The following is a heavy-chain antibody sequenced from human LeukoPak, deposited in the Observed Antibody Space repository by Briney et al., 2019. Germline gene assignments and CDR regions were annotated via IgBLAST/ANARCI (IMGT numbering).Heavy chain of an antibody. J-gene: IGHJ4*02. CDR3: AKDRYYHSSGYYGIFDY. V-gene: IGHV3-74*01. D-gene: IGHD3-22*01. Sequence: GGSLRLSCAASGFTFSSYWMHWVRQAPGKGLVWVSRINSDGSSTSYADSVKGRFTISRDNSKNTLYLQMNSLRAEDTAVYYCAKDRYYHSSGYYGIFDYWGQGTLVTVSS. CDR1: GFTFSSYW. CDR2: INSDGSST.